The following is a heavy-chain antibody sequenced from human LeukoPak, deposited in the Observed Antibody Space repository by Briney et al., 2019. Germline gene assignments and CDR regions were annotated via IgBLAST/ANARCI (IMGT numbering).Heavy chain of an antibody. D-gene: IGHD3/OR15-3a*01. J-gene: IGHJ4*02. Sequence: GGSLSLSCAASGFTFSSYGMHWVRQAPGKGLEWVAVISYDGSNKYYADSVKGRFTISRDNSKNTLYLQMNSLRDEDTAVYYCAKVDGTYYWGQGTLVTVSS. V-gene: IGHV3-30*18. CDR3: AKVDGTYY. CDR1: GFTFSSYG. CDR2: ISYDGSNK.